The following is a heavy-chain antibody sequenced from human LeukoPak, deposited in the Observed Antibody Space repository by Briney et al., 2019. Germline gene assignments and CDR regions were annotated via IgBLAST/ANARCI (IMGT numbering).Heavy chain of an antibody. CDR3: ARGYRSSTSCKPTWFDP. V-gene: IGHV4-31*03. CDR1: GGSISSGGYY. Sequence: SETLSLTCTVSGGSISSGGYYWSWIRQHPGKGLEWIGYIYYSGSTYYNPSLKSRVTISVDTSKHQFSLKLSSVTAADTAVYYSARGYRSSTSCKPTWFDPWGQGTLVTVSS. CDR2: IYYSGST. D-gene: IGHD2-2*01. J-gene: IGHJ5*02.